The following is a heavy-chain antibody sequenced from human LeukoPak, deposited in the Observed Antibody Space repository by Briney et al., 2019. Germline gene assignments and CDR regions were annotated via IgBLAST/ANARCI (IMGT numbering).Heavy chain of an antibody. CDR2: IKSKTDGWTT. CDR3: TTDSVDYGGNSNFDY. D-gene: IGHD4-23*01. V-gene: IGHV3-15*01. Sequence: SLRLSSAPSGFTFSNAWMSWVPQAPGKGLEWVVRIKSKTDGWTTDYAAAVKGRFTISRDDSKNTLYLQMNSLKTEDTAVYYCTTDSVDYGGNSNFDYWGQGTLVTVSS. J-gene: IGHJ4*02. CDR1: GFTFSNAW.